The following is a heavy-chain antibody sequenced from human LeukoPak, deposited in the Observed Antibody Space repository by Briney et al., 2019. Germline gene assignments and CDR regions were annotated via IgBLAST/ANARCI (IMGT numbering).Heavy chain of an antibody. CDR2: IKQDRSEK. V-gene: IGHV3-7*01. D-gene: IGHD1-26*01. CDR1: GFTFTNCW. CDR3: ARAGFAVGATRFFDY. J-gene: IGHJ4*02. Sequence: GGSLRLSCAASGFTFTNCWMSWVRQAPGKGLELVANIKQDRSEKYYVDSVKGRFTISRDNTKNSLYLQMNSLRAEDTAIYYCARAGFAVGATRFFDYWGQGTLVTISS.